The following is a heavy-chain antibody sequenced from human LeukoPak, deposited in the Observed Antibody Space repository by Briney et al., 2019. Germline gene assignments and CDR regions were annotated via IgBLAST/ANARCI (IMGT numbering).Heavy chain of an antibody. D-gene: IGHD1-26*01. CDR3: APGSGSRFDY. CDR2: IRYDGSNK. CDR1: GFTFSSYG. V-gene: IGHV3-30*02. Sequence: PGGSLRLSCAASGFTFSSYGMHWVRQAPGKGLEWVAFIRYDGSNKYYADSVKGRFTISRDNSKNTLYLHMNSLRAEDTAVYYCAPGSGSRFDYWGQGTLVTVSS. J-gene: IGHJ4*02.